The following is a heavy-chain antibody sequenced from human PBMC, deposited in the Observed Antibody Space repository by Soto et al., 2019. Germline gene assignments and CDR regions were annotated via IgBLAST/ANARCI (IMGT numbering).Heavy chain of an antibody. V-gene: IGHV1-69*01. D-gene: IGHD1-26*01. J-gene: IGHJ3*01. Sequence: VQLVQSGAEVQKPGSSVKVSCKASEGTFNTYGISWVLQASGQGLEWMGGIIPISGTIKFAQKFQGRLTITPDVSSSTVYMELSSPTSEDSAVYYCATRERVDAFDVWGQGTVVTVSS. CDR1: EGTFNTYG. CDR3: ATRERVDAFDV. CDR2: IIPISGTI.